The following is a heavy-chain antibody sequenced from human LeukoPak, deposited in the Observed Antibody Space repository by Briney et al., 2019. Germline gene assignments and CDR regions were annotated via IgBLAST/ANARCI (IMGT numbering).Heavy chain of an antibody. CDR3: ARSGYALNWFDP. Sequence: SVKVSCKASGGTFSSYAISWVRQAPGQGLEWMGGIIPIFGTANYAQKFQGRVTITADESTSTAYMELSSLRSEDTAVYYCARSGYALNWFDPWGQGTLVTVSS. CDR2: IIPIFGTA. D-gene: IGHD5-12*01. J-gene: IGHJ5*02. V-gene: IGHV1-69*13. CDR1: GGTFSSYA.